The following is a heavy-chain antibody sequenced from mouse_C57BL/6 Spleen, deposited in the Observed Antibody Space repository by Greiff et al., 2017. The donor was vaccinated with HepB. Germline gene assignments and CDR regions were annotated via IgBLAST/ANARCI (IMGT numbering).Heavy chain of an antibody. V-gene: IGHV1-52*01. J-gene: IGHJ3*01. CDR3: AREGYYYGSSWGFAY. Sequence: QVQLQQPGAELVRPGSSVKLSCKASGYTFTSYWMHWVKQRPIQGLEWIGNIDPSDSETHYNQKFKDKATLTVDKSSSTAYMQLSSLTSEDSAVYYCAREGYYYGSSWGFAYWGQGTLVTVSA. CDR1: GYTFTSYW. D-gene: IGHD1-1*01. CDR2: IDPSDSET.